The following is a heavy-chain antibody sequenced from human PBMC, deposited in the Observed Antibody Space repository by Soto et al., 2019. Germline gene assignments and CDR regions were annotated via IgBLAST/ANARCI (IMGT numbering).Heavy chain of an antibody. Sequence: SETLSLTCTVSGGSISSSSYYWGWIRQPPGKGLEWIGSIYYSGSTYYNPSLKRRVTISVDTSKNQFSLKLSAVTAADTAVYYSAGVLTGGEDSSGYCIAAEYFPPWGQGTLVRVSS. CDR2: IYYSGST. J-gene: IGHJ1*01. CDR3: AGVLTGGEDSSGYCIAAEYFPP. V-gene: IGHV4-39*01. CDR1: GGSISSSSYY. D-gene: IGHD3-22*01.